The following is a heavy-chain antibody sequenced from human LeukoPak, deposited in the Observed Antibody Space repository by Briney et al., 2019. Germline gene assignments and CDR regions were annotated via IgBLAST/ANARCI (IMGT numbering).Heavy chain of an antibody. CDR3: ASPEGGRFLEWFNY. V-gene: IGHV1-2*02. Sequence: GASVKVSCKASGYTFTGYYMHWVRQAPGQGLEWMGWINPNSGGTNYAQKFQGRVTMTRDTSISTAYMELSRLRSDDTAVYYCASPEGGRFLEWFNYWGQGTLVTASS. CDR1: GYTFTGYY. CDR2: INPNSGGT. D-gene: IGHD3-3*01. J-gene: IGHJ4*02.